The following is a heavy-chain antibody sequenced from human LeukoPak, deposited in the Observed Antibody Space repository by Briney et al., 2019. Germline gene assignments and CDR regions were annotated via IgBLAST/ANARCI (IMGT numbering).Heavy chain of an antibody. CDR3: ARGPSDPGYCSSTSCYYGY. Sequence: GGSLGLSCAASGFTFNNYGMHWVRQAPGKGLEWVAFIRYNGNNQYYADSVKGRFTISRDNSKNTLYLQMNSLRAEDTAVYYCARGPSDPGYCSSTSCYYGYWGQGTLVTVSS. CDR1: GFTFNNYG. J-gene: IGHJ4*02. CDR2: IRYNGNNQ. D-gene: IGHD2-2*01. V-gene: IGHV3-30*02.